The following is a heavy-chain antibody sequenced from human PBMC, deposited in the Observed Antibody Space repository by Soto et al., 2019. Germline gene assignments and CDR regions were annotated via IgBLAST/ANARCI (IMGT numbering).Heavy chain of an antibody. CDR2: IYSSGST. J-gene: IGHJ5*02. Sequence: QVQLQESGPGLVKPSETLSLTCTVSGGSISSYYWSWIRQPPGKGLEWIGYIYSSGSTNYKPSLKSRVATSVDTSKNQCALKLSSVTAEDTGVYYCARDGTPSEDDYGDYWFDPWGQGTLVTVSS. V-gene: IGHV4-59*01. D-gene: IGHD4-17*01. CDR1: GGSISSYY. CDR3: ARDGTPSEDDYGDYWFDP.